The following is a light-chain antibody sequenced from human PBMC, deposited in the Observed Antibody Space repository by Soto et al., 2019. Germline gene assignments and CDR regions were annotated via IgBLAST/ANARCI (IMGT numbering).Light chain of an antibody. J-gene: IGLJ1*01. CDR3: CSYAGSFYV. V-gene: IGLV2-11*01. CDR2: DVS. Sequence: QSVLTQPRSVSGSPGQSVTISCTGTSSDVGGYNYVSWYQQHPGKAPKLMIYDVSKRPSGVPDRCSGSKSGNTASLTISGLQAEDEADYYCCSYAGSFYVFGTGTKVTVL. CDR1: SSDVGGYNY.